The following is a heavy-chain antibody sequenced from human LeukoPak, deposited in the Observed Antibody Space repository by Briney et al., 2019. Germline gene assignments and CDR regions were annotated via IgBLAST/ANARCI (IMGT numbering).Heavy chain of an antibody. J-gene: IGHJ6*02. Sequence: SETLSLTCAVYGGSFSGYYWSWIRQPPGKGLEWIGSIYYSGSTYYNPSLKSRVTISVDTSKNQFSLKLSSVTAADTAVYYCARTYGMDVWGQGTTVTVSS. CDR1: GGSFSGYY. CDR2: IYYSGST. V-gene: IGHV4-34*01. CDR3: ARTYGMDV.